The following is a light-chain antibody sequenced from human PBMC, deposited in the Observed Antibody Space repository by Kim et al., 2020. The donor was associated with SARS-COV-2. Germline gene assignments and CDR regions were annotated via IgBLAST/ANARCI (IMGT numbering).Light chain of an antibody. CDR3: QTWGPGIRV. V-gene: IGLV4-69*01. CDR2: VNSDGSH. Sequence: SFNLTCTLGSGRGNYACEWHQQRAEKGPRYLMKVNSDGSHNKGDGIPDRFSGSASGAERYLTISSLQSEDEADYYCQTWGPGIRVFGGGTQLTVL. CDR1: SGRGNYA. J-gene: IGLJ3*02.